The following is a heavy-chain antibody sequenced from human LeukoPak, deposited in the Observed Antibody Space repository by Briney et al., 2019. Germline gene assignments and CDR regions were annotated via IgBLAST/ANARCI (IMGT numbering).Heavy chain of an antibody. CDR1: GYSFSKYW. J-gene: IGHJ4*02. CDR3: ARQPSGYAAPDY. V-gene: IGHV5-10-1*01. CDR2: TDPSDSYT. Sequence: GESLKISCKGSGYSFSKYWISWVRQMPGKGLEWMGRTDPSDSYTNYSPSFQGHVTFSGDKSISTVYLQWSSLKASDTAMYYCARQPSGYAAPDYWGQGTLVTVSS. D-gene: IGHD5-12*01.